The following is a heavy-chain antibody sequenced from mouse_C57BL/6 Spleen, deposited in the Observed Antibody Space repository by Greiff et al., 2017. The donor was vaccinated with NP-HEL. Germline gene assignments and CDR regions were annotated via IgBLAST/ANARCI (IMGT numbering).Heavy chain of an antibody. CDR2: ISDGGSYT. J-gene: IGHJ1*03. D-gene: IGHD4-1*01. Sequence: EVQRVESGGGLVKPGGSLKLSCAASGFTFSSYAMSWVRQTPEKRLEWVATISDGGSYTYYPDNVKGRFTISRDNAKNNLYLQMSHLKSEDTAMYYCARDTGYRYFDVWGTGTTVTVSS. CDR1: GFTFSSYA. V-gene: IGHV5-4*01. CDR3: ARDTGYRYFDV.